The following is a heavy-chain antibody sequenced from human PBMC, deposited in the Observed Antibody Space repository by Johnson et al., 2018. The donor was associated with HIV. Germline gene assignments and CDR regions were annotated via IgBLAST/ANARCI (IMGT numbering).Heavy chain of an antibody. D-gene: IGHD2-8*01. CDR2: ISSTGSTI. Sequence: QVQLVESGGGLGQPGGSLRLSCAASGFTFSDYYMNWLRQAPGKGLEWVSYISSTGSTIYYADSVKGRFTISRDNAKKSLYLQMNSLRAEDTAVYYCARDRGYCTNGICYYDAFDIWGQGTRVTVSA. CDR3: ARDRGYCTNGICYYDAFDI. J-gene: IGHJ3*02. V-gene: IGHV3-11*04. CDR1: GFTFSDYY.